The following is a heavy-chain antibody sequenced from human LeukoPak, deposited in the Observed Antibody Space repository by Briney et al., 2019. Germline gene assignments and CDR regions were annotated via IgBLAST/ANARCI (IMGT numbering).Heavy chain of an antibody. V-gene: IGHV3-74*01. Sequence: GGSLRLSCAASGFTFSNHWMHWVRQAPGKGLIWVSRINSDGSSTTYADSVKGRFTISRDNAKNTLYLQMNSLRAEDTAVYYCAELGITMIGGVWGKGTTVTISS. CDR1: GFTFSNHW. CDR2: INSDGSST. CDR3: AELGITMIGGV. J-gene: IGHJ6*04. D-gene: IGHD3-10*02.